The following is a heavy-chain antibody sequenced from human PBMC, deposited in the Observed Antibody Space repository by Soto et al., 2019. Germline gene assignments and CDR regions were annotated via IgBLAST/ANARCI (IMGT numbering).Heavy chain of an antibody. CDR3: ARTVTLFNYYYYYYMDV. CDR2: IYYSGST. J-gene: IGHJ6*03. D-gene: IGHD4-17*01. CDR1: GGSISSYY. Sequence: SETLSLTCTVSGGSISSYYWSWIRQPPGKGLEWIGYIYYSGSTNYNPSLKSRVTISVDTSKNQFSLKLSSVTAADTAVYYCARTVTLFNYYYYYYMDVWGKGTTVTVSS. V-gene: IGHV4-59*01.